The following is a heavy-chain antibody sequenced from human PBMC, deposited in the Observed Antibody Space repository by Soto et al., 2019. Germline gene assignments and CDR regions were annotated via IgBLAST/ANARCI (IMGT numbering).Heavy chain of an antibody. CDR3: AGRITMVRGVIPKLHFDC. D-gene: IGHD3-10*01. CDR1: GGSFSGYY. CDR2: INHSGST. J-gene: IGHJ4*02. Sequence: SETLSLTCAVYGGSFSGYYWSWIRQPPGKGLEWIGEINHSGSTNYNPSLKSRVTISVDTSKNQFSLKLSSVTAADTAVYYCAGRITMVRGVIPKLHFDCWGQGTLVTVSS. V-gene: IGHV4-34*01.